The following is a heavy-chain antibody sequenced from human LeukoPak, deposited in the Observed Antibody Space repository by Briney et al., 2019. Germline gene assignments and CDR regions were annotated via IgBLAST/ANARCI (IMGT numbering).Heavy chain of an antibody. J-gene: IGHJ3*02. CDR3: ARAGTWLQLEYAFDI. CDR2: ISYDGSNK. Sequence: PGGSLRLSCAASGFTFSSYAMHWVRQAPGKGLEWVAVISYDGSNKYYADSVKGRFTISRDNSKNTLYLQMNSLRAEDTAVYYCARAGTWLQLEYAFDIWGQGTMVTVSS. D-gene: IGHD5-24*01. CDR1: GFTFSSYA. V-gene: IGHV3-30-3*01.